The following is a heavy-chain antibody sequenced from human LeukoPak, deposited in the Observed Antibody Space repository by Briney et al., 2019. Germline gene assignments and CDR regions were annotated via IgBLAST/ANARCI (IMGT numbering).Heavy chain of an antibody. D-gene: IGHD3-10*01. CDR3: AKDGEGGGVSPPHFDY. CDR2: IYSGGST. J-gene: IGHJ4*02. CDR1: GFTVSSNY. Sequence: GGSLRLSCAASGFTVSSNYMSWVRQAPGKGLEWVSVIYSGGSTYYADSVKGRFTISRDNSKNTLYLQMNSLRAEDTAVYYCAKDGEGGGVSPPHFDYWGQGTLVTVSS. V-gene: IGHV3-53*01.